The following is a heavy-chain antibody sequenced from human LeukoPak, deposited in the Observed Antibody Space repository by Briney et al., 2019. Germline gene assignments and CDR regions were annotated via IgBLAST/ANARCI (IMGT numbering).Heavy chain of an antibody. J-gene: IGHJ4*02. D-gene: IGHD2-2*01. Sequence: RGSLRLSCAASGFTFSSSDLHWVRQAPGKGLEWVAVISYGGSNRYYADSVKGRSTISRDNSKNTLYLQMNSLRTEDTAVYYCAKDLQGHYALDYWGQGTLVTVSS. CDR3: AKDLQGHYALDY. V-gene: IGHV3-30*18. CDR2: ISYGGSNR. CDR1: GFTFSSSD.